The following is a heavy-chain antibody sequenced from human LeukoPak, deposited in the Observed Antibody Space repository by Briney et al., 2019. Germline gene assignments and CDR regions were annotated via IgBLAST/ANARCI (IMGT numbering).Heavy chain of an antibody. D-gene: IGHD3-10*01. V-gene: IGHV3-33*01. CDR1: GFTFSSYG. CDR3: ASLPRITTLLVEGSDY. J-gene: IGHJ4*02. CDR2: IWYDGSNK. Sequence: GGSLRLSCAASGFTFSSYGTHWVRQAPGKGLEWVAVIWYDGSNKYYADSVKGRFTISRDNSKNTLYLQMNSLRAEDTAVYYCASLPRITTLLVEGSDYWGQGTLVTVSS.